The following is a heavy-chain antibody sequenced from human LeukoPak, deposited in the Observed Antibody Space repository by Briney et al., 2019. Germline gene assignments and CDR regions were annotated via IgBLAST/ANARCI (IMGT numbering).Heavy chain of an antibody. D-gene: IGHD1-7*01. CDR1: GGSISSYY. V-gene: IGHV4-59*01. CDR2: IYYSGST. CDR3: ARAPLYNWNSYYYMDV. Sequence: SETLSLTRTASGGSISSYYWSWIRQPPGKGLEWIGYIYYSGSTNYNPSLKSRVTISVDTSKNQFSLKLSSVTAADTAVYYCARAPLYNWNSYYYMDVWGKGTTVAVSS. J-gene: IGHJ6*03.